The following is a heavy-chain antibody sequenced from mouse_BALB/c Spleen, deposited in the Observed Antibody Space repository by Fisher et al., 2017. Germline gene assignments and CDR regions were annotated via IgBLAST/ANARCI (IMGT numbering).Heavy chain of an antibody. D-gene: IGHD2-4*01. CDR3: ARMITTGYWYFDV. V-gene: IGHV1S137*01. J-gene: IGHJ1*01. Sequence: KFKGKATMTVDKSSSTAYMELARLTSEDSAIYYCARMITTGYWYFDVWGAGTTVTVSS.